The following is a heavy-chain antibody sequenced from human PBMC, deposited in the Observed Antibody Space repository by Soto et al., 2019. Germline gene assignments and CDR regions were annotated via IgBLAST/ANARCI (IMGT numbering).Heavy chain of an antibody. J-gene: IGHJ5*02. V-gene: IGHV3-33*01. Sequence: GGSLRLSCAASGFTFSSYGMHWVRQAPGKGLEWVAVIWYDGSNKYYADSVKGRFTISRDNSKNTLYLQMNSLRAEDTAVYYCARDYWARFGELDNWFDPWGQGTLVTVSS. CDR3: ARDYWARFGELDNWFDP. CDR2: IWYDGSNK. CDR1: GFTFSSYG. D-gene: IGHD3-10*01.